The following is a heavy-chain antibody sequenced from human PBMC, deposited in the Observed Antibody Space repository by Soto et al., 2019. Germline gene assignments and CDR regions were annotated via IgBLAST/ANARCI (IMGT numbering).Heavy chain of an antibody. V-gene: IGHV6-1*01. J-gene: IGHJ5*02. Sequence: SQTLSLTCAISGDSASSYSAAWNWIRQSPSGGLEWLGRTYYRSRFFSDYAESVKSRIIINPDTSKNQCSLQLKSVTPEDTAVYYCVRDRYSSSGWFDPWGQGTPVTVSS. CDR3: VRDRYSSSGWFDP. CDR1: GDSASSYSAA. CDR2: TYYRSRFFS. D-gene: IGHD3-10*01.